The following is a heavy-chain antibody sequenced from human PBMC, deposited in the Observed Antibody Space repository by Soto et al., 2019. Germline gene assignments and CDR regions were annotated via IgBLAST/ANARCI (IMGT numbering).Heavy chain of an antibody. CDR2: IIPIFGTA. J-gene: IGHJ6*02. V-gene: IGHV1-69*01. D-gene: IGHD6-19*01. CDR1: GGTFRSSA. CDR3: ARLNIRYSSGWHNYYGMDV. Sequence: QVQLVQSGAEVQKPGSSVKVSCKASGGTFRSSAISWVRQAPGQGLEWMGGIIPIFGTANYAQKFQGRVTITADESTSTAYMELSSLRSEDTAVYYCARLNIRYSSGWHNYYGMDVWGQGTTVTVSS.